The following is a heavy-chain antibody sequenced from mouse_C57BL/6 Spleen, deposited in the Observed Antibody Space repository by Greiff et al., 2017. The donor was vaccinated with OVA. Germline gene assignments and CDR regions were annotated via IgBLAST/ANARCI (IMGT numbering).Heavy chain of an antibody. Sequence: VQLQQSGAELVRPGASVKLSCTASGFNIKDDYMHWVKQRPEQGLEWIGWIDPENGDTEYASKFQGKATITADTSSNTAYLQLSSLTSEDTAVYYCTPYGYDGDWFAYWGQGTLVTVSA. J-gene: IGHJ3*01. CDR1: GFNIKDDY. D-gene: IGHD2-2*01. CDR2: IDPENGDT. CDR3: TPYGYDGDWFAY. V-gene: IGHV14-4*01.